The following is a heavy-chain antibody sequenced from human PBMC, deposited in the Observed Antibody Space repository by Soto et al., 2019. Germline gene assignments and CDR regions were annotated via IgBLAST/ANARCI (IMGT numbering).Heavy chain of an antibody. CDR3: ARVAGTTDYYYYGMDV. Sequence: ASVKVSCKASGYTFTSYGISWVRQAPGQGLEWMGWISAYNGNTNYAQKLQGRVTMTTDTSTSTAYMELRSLRSDDTAVYYCARVAGTTDYYYYGMDVWGQGTTVTVSS. V-gene: IGHV1-18*01. CDR1: GYTFTSYG. J-gene: IGHJ6*02. CDR2: ISAYNGNT. D-gene: IGHD1-7*01.